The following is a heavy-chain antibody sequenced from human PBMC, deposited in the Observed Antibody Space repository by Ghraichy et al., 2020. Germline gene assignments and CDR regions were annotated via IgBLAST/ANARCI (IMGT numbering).Heavy chain of an antibody. J-gene: IGHJ6*02. CDR2: IYYSGST. Sequence: SETLSLTCTVSGGSISSSSYYWGWIRHPPGKGLEWIASIYYSGSTYYNTSLKSRVTISVDTSTNQFSLKLSSVTAADTAVYYCASRRSLYGMDVWGQGTTVTVSS. V-gene: IGHV4-39*01. CDR1: GGSISSSSYY. CDR3: ASRRSLYGMDV. D-gene: IGHD3-16*01.